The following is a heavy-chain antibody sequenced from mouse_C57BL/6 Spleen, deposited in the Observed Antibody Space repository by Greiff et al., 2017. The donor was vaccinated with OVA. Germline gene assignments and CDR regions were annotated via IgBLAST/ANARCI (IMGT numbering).Heavy chain of an antibody. CDR1: GYAFSSYW. Sequence: VNLVESGAELVKPGASVKISCKASGYAFSSYWMNWVKQRPGKGLEWIGQIYPGDGDTNYNGKFKGKATLTADKSSSTAYMQLSSLTSEDSAVYFCARELITTVVASDYWGQGTTLTVSS. V-gene: IGHV1-80*01. D-gene: IGHD1-1*01. J-gene: IGHJ2*01. CDR2: IYPGDGDT. CDR3: ARELITTVVASDY.